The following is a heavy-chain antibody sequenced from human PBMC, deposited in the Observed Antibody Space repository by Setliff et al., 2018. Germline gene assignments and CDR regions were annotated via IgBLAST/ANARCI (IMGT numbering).Heavy chain of an antibody. Sequence: SETLSLTCTVSGGSISSSSYYWGWIRQPPGKGLEWIGSIHYSGSTYYNPSLKSRVTISVDTSKNQFPLKLSSVTAADTAVYYCASVVEDYYDSSGYFLPSYYFDYWGQGTLVTVSS. CDR1: GGSISSSSYY. J-gene: IGHJ4*02. D-gene: IGHD3-22*01. V-gene: IGHV4-39*06. CDR3: ASVVEDYYDSSGYFLPSYYFDY. CDR2: IHYSGST.